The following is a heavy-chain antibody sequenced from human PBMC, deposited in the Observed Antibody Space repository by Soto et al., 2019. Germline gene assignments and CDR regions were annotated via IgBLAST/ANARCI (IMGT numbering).Heavy chain of an antibody. CDR3: ARDWDIVILSVPIPNYNYGMDV. Sequence: PGGSLRLSCEGSGFTFSAYAMNWVRQAPGKGLEWVSYISSRSDTLYYADSVKGRFTISRDNAKNSVYLQVNNLRDEDTDVYYCARDWDIVILSVPIPNYNYGMDVWGQGTTVTVSS. V-gene: IGHV3-48*02. D-gene: IGHD2-15*01. J-gene: IGHJ6*02. CDR2: ISSRSDTL. CDR1: GFTFSAYA.